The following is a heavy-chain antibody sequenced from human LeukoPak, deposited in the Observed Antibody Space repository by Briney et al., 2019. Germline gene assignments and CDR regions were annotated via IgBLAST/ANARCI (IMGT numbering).Heavy chain of an antibody. J-gene: IGHJ5*02. Sequence: ASVKVSCKASGFRFTSFGVSWVRQAPGQGLEWMGWISTYIGVTHYAEKFEDRVTMTIDTSTTTAYMGLRSLRYDDTAVYYCARDSDYSGNGNGDWFDPWGQGTVVTVSS. CDR1: GFRFTSFG. D-gene: IGHD4-11*01. CDR2: ISTYIGVT. CDR3: ARDSDYSGNGNGDWFDP. V-gene: IGHV1-18*04.